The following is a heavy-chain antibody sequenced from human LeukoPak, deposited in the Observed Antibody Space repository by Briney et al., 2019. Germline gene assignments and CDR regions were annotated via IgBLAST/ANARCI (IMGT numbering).Heavy chain of an antibody. CDR1: GGSFSGYY. D-gene: IGHD1-20*01. V-gene: IGHV4-34*01. Sequence: SETLSLTCAVYGGSFSGYYWSWIRQPPGKGLEWIGEINHSGSTNYKPSLKSRVTISVDTSKNQFSLKLSPVTAADTAVYYCLNWNGGYWGQGTLVTVSS. CDR2: INHSGST. CDR3: LNWNGGY. J-gene: IGHJ4*02.